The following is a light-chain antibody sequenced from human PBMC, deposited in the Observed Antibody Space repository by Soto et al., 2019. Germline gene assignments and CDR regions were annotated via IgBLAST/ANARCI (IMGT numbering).Light chain of an antibody. J-gene: IGKJ1*01. V-gene: IGKV3-15*01. CDR1: QSVSSN. CDR2: GAS. Sequence: EIVMTQSPATLSVSPGERATLSCRASQSVSSNLAWYQQKPGQAPRLLIYGASTRATGIPARFSGSGSGTEFTLTISSLHAEDFAVYYCQQYHNWRTFGQGTRVEI. CDR3: QQYHNWRT.